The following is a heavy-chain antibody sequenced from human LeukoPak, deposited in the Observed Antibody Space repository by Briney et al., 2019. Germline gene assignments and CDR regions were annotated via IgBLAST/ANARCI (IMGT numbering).Heavy chain of an antibody. J-gene: IGHJ4*02. CDR3: AKYEYGDYGTNDY. V-gene: IGHV3-23*01. CDR1: GFTFSSYG. D-gene: IGHD4-17*01. Sequence: GGSLRLSCAASGFTFSSYGMSWVRQAPGKGLEWVSAISGSGGSTYYADSVKGRFTISRDNSKNTLYLQMNSLRAEDTAVYYCAKYEYGDYGTNDYWGQGTLVTVSS. CDR2: ISGSGGST.